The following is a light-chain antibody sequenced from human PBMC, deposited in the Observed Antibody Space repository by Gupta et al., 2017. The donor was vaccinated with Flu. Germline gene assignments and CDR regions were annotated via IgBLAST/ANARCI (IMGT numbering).Light chain of an antibody. CDR2: WAS. CDR1: QSVLYSSNNKNY. Sequence: DIVMTQSPDSLAVSLAERATINCKSSQSVLYSSNNKNYLAWYQQKPGQPPKLLIYWASTRESGVPDRFSGSGSGTDFTLTISSLQAEDVAVYYCQQYYITPRTFGQGTKVEI. CDR3: QQYYITPRT. V-gene: IGKV4-1*01. J-gene: IGKJ1*01.